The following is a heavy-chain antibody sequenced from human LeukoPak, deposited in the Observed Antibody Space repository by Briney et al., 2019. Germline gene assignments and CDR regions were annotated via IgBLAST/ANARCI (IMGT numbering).Heavy chain of an antibody. Sequence: SVKVSCKASGGTFSSYAISWVRQAPGQGLEWMGRIIPIFGIANYAQKFQGRVAITADKSTSTAYMELSSLRSEDTAVYFCARDQLDTAMVTSRGSNNWFDPWGQGTLVTVSS. D-gene: IGHD5-18*01. J-gene: IGHJ5*02. CDR2: IIPIFGIA. V-gene: IGHV1-69*04. CDR3: ARDQLDTAMVTSRGSNNWFDP. CDR1: GGTFSSYA.